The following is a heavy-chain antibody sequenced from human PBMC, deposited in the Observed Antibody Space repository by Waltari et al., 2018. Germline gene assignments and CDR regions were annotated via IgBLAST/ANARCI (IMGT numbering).Heavy chain of an antibody. CDR1: GYTFDNSG. Sequence: QVQLVQSGAEVKKPGASVKVSCKASGYTFDNSGVSWVRPAPGQGFEWMVWISAYNGKPYFAPKFQGRVTVTTDTSTSTAYMELRSLRSDDTAVYYCARDRYQFDSSGYYLFDYWGQGTLV. V-gene: IGHV1-18*01. D-gene: IGHD3-22*01. CDR2: ISAYNGKP. CDR3: ARDRYQFDSSGYYLFDY. J-gene: IGHJ4*02.